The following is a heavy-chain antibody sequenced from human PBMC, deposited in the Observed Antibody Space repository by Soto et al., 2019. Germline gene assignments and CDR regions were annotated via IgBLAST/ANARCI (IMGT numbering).Heavy chain of an antibody. CDR3: ARDLAKGGGSAGFDY. Sequence: ASVKVSCKASGYTCTVYYMHCVLQSRLQGLEWMGWINPKSGGTMYPQKFQGRVTMTWDTSISTAYMALTRLRSDDTAVYYCARDLAKGGGSAGFDYWGQGTLVTVSS. CDR1: GYTCTVYY. D-gene: IGHD1-26*01. V-gene: IGHV1-2*02. CDR2: INPKSGGT. J-gene: IGHJ4*02.